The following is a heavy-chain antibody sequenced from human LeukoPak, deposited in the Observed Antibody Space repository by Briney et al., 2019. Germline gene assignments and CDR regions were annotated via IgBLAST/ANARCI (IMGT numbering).Heavy chain of an antibody. CDR1: GFTFSSYS. Sequence: GGSLRLSCAASGFTFSSYSMNWVRQAPGEGLEWVSSISSSSSYIYYTDSVKGRFTISRDNAKNSLYLQMNSLRAEDTAVYYCARDIGYCSGGSCYGIDYWGQGTLVTVSS. J-gene: IGHJ4*02. D-gene: IGHD2-15*01. CDR2: ISSSSSYI. CDR3: ARDIGYCSGGSCYGIDY. V-gene: IGHV3-21*01.